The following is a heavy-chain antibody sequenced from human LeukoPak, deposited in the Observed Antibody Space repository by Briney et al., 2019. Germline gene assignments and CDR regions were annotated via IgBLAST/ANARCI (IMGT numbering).Heavy chain of an antibody. Sequence: GGSLRLSCAASGFTFSSYGMHWVRQAPGKGLEWVAFIRYDGSNKYYADSVKGRFTISRDNSKNTLYLQMNSLRAEDTAVYYCARDLTRYYDSSGYYPCDYWGQGTLVTVSS. CDR3: ARDLTRYYDSSGYYPCDY. CDR1: GFTFSSYG. CDR2: IRYDGSNK. J-gene: IGHJ4*02. D-gene: IGHD3-22*01. V-gene: IGHV3-30*02.